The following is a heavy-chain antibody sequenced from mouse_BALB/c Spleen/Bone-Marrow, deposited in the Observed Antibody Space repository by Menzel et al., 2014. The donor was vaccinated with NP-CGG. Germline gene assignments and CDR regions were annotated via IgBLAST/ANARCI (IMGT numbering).Heavy chain of an antibody. CDR3: ARSDGYRAMDY. V-gene: IGHV1-82*01. J-gene: IGHJ4*01. Sequence: QVQLQQPGPELVKPGASVKISCKASDYAFSTSWMNWVKQRPGQGLEWIGRIYPEDGDTYYNGKSKGKATLTADKSSSTAYMQLSSLTSVDSAVYFCARSDGYRAMDYWGQGTSVTVSS. CDR2: IYPEDGDT. CDR1: DYAFSTSW. D-gene: IGHD2-3*01.